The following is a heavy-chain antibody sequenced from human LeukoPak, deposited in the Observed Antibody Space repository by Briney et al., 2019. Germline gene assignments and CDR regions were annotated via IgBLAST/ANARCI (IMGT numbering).Heavy chain of an antibody. D-gene: IGHD6-19*01. CDR1: GGTFGSYA. CDR2: IIPIFGTA. V-gene: IGHV1-69*13. J-gene: IGHJ6*03. Sequence: GASVKVSCKASGGTFGSYAISWVRQAPGQGLEWMGGIIPIFGTANYAQKFQGRVTITADESTSTAYMELSSLRSEDTAVYYCARRPYSSHPYYYYYMDVWGKGTTVTVSS. CDR3: ARRPYSSHPYYYYYMDV.